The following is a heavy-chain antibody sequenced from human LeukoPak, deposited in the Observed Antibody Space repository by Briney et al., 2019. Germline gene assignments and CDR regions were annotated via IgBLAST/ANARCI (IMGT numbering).Heavy chain of an antibody. J-gene: IGHJ4*02. Sequence: SETLSLTCAVYGGSFSGYYWSWIRQPPGKGLEWIGEINHSGSTNYNPSLKSRVTISVDTSKNQFSLKLSSVTAADTAVYYCARDLSYFDYWGQGTLVTVSS. V-gene: IGHV4-34*01. CDR3: ARDLSYFDY. CDR1: GGSFSGYY. CDR2: INHSGST.